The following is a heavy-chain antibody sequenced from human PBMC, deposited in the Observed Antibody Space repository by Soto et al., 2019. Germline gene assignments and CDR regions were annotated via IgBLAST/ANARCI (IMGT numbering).Heavy chain of an antibody. CDR1: GDTFSSFA. V-gene: IGHV1-69*12. Sequence: QVHLVQSGAEVKKPGSSVKVSCKASGDTFSSFAISWVRQAPGQGLEWMGGIIPIFRTPKYGQKFQGRVTITADEPTSTAYMELSSLRSEDTAVYYCARDKDREQLGGNYYYALAVWGQGTTVIVSS. CDR3: ARDKDREQLGGNYYYALAV. CDR2: IIPIFRTP. D-gene: IGHD1-1*01. J-gene: IGHJ6*02.